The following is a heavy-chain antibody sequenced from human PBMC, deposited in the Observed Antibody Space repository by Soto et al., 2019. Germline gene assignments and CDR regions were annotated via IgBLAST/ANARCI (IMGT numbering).Heavy chain of an antibody. CDR3: AREIVTAGGNNYFDP. V-gene: IGHV4-4*01. D-gene: IGHD2-21*02. CDR1: GCTVASSHW. Sequence: XETLSLTCGVSGCTVASSHWWSWVRQSPVRGFEWIGNVYHTGDTNFNPSLQSRVTFSVDKSNNQFSLRLTSVTAADTAVYFCAREIVTAGGNNYFDPWGPGTLVTVSS. J-gene: IGHJ5*02. CDR2: VYHTGDT.